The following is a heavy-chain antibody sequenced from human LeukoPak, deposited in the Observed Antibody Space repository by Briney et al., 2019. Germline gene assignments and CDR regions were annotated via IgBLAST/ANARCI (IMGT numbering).Heavy chain of an antibody. D-gene: IGHD6-13*01. CDR2: IYYSGST. CDR1: GGSINTYY. CDR3: ARNLIPEQLVMNF. Sequence: SETLSLTCTVSGGSINTYYWSWIRQPPGKGLEWIGYIYYSGSTYYNPSLKSRVTISVDTSKNQFSLKLSSVTAADTAVYYCARNLIPEQLVMNFWGQGTLVTVSS. J-gene: IGHJ4*02. V-gene: IGHV4-59*12.